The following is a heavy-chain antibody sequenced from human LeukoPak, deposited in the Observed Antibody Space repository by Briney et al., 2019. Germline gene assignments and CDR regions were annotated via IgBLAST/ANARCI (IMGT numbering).Heavy chain of an antibody. V-gene: IGHV1-18*01. Sequence: GASVKVSCKASGYTFTSYGISWVRQAPGQGLEWMGWISAYNGNTNYAQKLQGRVTMTTDTSTSTAYMELRSLRSDDTAVYYCAREVLYYYDSVGAFDIWGQGTMVTVSS. CDR1: GYTFTSYG. J-gene: IGHJ3*02. CDR3: AREVLYYYDSVGAFDI. D-gene: IGHD3-22*01. CDR2: ISAYNGNT.